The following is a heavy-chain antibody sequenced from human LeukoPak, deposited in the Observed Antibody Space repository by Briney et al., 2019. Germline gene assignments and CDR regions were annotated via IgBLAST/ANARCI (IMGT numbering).Heavy chain of an antibody. Sequence: GGSLRLSCAASGFTFSSYAMSWVRQAPGKGLEWVAFIRYDGGNKYYADSVKGRFTISRDNSKNTLYLQMNSLRAEDTAVYCCAKDLRQQLDYWGQGTLVTVSS. CDR3: AKDLRQQLDY. D-gene: IGHD6-13*01. CDR1: GFTFSSYA. V-gene: IGHV3-30*02. CDR2: IRYDGGNK. J-gene: IGHJ4*02.